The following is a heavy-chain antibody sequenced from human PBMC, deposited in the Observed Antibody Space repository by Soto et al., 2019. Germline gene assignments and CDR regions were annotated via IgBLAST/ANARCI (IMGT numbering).Heavy chain of an antibody. V-gene: IGHV4-31*03. CDR2: IYYSGST. CDR3: ARLAAKRRIVAAIPTPVPWGSFDY. CDR1: GGSISSGGYY. Sequence: SETLSLTCTVSGGSISSGGYYWSWIRQHPGKGLEWIGYIYYSGSTYYNPSLKSRVTISIDTSKNQFSLKLSSVTAADTAVYYCARLAAKRRIVAAIPTPVPWGSFDYWGQGTLVTVSS. J-gene: IGHJ4*02. D-gene: IGHD5-12*01.